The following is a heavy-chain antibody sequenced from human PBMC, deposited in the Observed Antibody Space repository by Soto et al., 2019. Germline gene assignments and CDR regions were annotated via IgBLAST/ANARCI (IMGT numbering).Heavy chain of an antibody. J-gene: IGHJ4*02. CDR1: GASISSGGYY. D-gene: IGHD1-1*01. CDR3: ASGHLEMARGFD. Sequence: QVQLQESGPGLVKPSQTLSLTCTVSGASISSGGYYWTWIRQFPGAGLEWIGFMYYSGSSNYNPSLKSRRTMSIDTSKNQFCMKLNSVTAADTAVYYCASGHLEMARGFDWCQGTLVTVS. V-gene: IGHV4-31*03. CDR2: MYYSGSS.